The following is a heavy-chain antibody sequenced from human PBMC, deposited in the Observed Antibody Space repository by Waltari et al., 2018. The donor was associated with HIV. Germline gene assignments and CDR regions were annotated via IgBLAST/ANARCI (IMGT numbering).Heavy chain of an antibody. V-gene: IGHV3-74*01. CDR3: ASPAGKAY. D-gene: IGHD3-10*01. CDR1: GFTFSDDR. Sequence: EVQLVESGGDLVQPGGSLRLSCAASGFTFSDDRMHWVRQAPGKGLVWVARSNSDGSSTNYADSVKGRFTIARDTAKNTLYLQMNSLRVEDTAVYYCASPAGKAYWGQGSLVTVSS. J-gene: IGHJ4*02. CDR2: SNSDGSST.